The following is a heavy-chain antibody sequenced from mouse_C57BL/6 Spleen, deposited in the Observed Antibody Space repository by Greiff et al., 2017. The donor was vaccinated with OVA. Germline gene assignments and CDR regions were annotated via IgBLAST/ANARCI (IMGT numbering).Heavy chain of an antibody. Sequence: VQLQQSGAELVKPGASVKLSCKASGYTFTSYWMQWVKQRPGQGLEWIGEIDPSDSYTNYNQKFKGKATLTVDTSSSTAYMQLSSLTSEDSAVYYCARGDSSGYGSWFAYWGQGTLVTVSA. J-gene: IGHJ3*01. CDR1: GYTFTSYW. V-gene: IGHV1-50*01. D-gene: IGHD3-2*02. CDR2: IDPSDSYT. CDR3: ARGDSSGYGSWFAY.